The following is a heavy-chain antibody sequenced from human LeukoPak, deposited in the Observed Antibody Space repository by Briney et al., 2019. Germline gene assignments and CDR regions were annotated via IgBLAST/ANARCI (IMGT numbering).Heavy chain of an antibody. CDR1: GGTFSSYA. D-gene: IGHD3-22*01. Sequence: GASVKVSCKASGGTFSSYAISWVRQAPGQGLEWTGGIIPIFGTANYAQKFQGRVTITADKSTSTAYMELSSLRSEDTAVYYCARRSAYYYDSSGYQTNDWYFDLWGRGTLVTVSS. J-gene: IGHJ2*01. V-gene: IGHV1-69*06. CDR3: ARRSAYYYDSSGYQTNDWYFDL. CDR2: IIPIFGTA.